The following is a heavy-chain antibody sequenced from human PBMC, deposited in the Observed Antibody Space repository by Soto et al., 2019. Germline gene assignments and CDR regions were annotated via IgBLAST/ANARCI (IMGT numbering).Heavy chain of an antibody. CDR2: ISGSGGST. CDR1: GFTFSSYA. J-gene: IGHJ4*02. Sequence: LRLSCAGSGFTFSSYAMSWVRQAPGKGLEWVSTISGSGGSTYYADSVKGRFTISRDNSKNTLYLQMNNLRAEDTAVYYCAKDTRTTVSHADYWGQGTLVTVSS. D-gene: IGHD4-4*01. V-gene: IGHV3-23*01. CDR3: AKDTRTTVSHADY.